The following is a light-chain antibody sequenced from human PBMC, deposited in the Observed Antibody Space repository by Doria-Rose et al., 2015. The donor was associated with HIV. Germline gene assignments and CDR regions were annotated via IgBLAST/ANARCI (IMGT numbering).Light chain of an antibody. CDR3: QQYGTSRGT. Sequence: TQSPGTLSLSPGERASLSCRASQRVKSSYLAWYQQKPGQAPRLLIYDASTRSTGIPDRFSGSGSGTDFTLTISRLEPEDVAVYYCQQYGTSRGTFGQGTRLEIK. CDR2: DAS. CDR1: QRVKSSY. J-gene: IGKJ5*01. V-gene: IGKV3-20*01.